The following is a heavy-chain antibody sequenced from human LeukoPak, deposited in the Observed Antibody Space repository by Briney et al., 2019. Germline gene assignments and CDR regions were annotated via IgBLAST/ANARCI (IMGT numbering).Heavy chain of an antibody. CDR3: AKSWSPEWELFFDY. V-gene: IGHV3-7*03. CDR1: GFALSAYW. J-gene: IGHJ4*02. CDR2: IKQDGTVQ. Sequence: GGSLRLSCAASGFALSAYWMNWVRQAPGKGLQWLANIKQDGTVQHYVDSVKGRFTISRDNAKNSLFLQMNSLRAEDTAVYYCAKSWSPEWELFFDYWGQGTLVTVSS. D-gene: IGHD1-26*01.